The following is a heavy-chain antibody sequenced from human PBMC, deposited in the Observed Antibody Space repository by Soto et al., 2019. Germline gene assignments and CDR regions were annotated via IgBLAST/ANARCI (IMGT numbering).Heavy chain of an antibody. J-gene: IGHJ4*02. V-gene: IGHV3-21*06. CDR2: ISSTTNYI. CDR3: ARESEDLTSNFDY. Sequence: PGWSLRLSCAASGFTFSSYGMHWVRQAPGKGLEWVSSISSTTNYIYYGDSMKGRFTISRDNAKNSLYLEMNSLRAEDTAVYYCARESEDLTSNFDYWGQGTLVTVSS. CDR1: GFTFSSYG.